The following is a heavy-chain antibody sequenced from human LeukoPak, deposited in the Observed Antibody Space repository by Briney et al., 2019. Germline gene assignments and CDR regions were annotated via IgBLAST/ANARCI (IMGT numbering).Heavy chain of an antibody. Sequence: PGGSLRLSCAASGFHFSTYGMHWVRQAPGKGLEWVAAISNDDSNKFYTDSVKGRFTISRDNPKTTMNLQMNSLRAEDTAVYYCAKGGGSIGRSYYFDYWGQGTLVTVSS. V-gene: IGHV3-30*18. CDR3: AKGGGSIGRSYYFDY. D-gene: IGHD2-15*01. CDR2: ISNDDSNK. J-gene: IGHJ4*02. CDR1: GFHFSTYG.